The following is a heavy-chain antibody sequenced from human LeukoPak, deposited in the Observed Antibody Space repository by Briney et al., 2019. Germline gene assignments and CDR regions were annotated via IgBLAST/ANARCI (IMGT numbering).Heavy chain of an antibody. V-gene: IGHV3-7*04. Sequence: PGGSLRLSCTASGFTFGDYAMSWVRQAPGKGLEWVANIKHDGSEKYYVDSVKGRFTISRDNAKDSLYLQMNSLRPEDTAVYYCARNRVVVPAAPWGQGTLVTVSS. J-gene: IGHJ5*02. D-gene: IGHD2-21*01. CDR2: IKHDGSEK. CDR3: ARNRVVVPAAP. CDR1: GFTFGDYA.